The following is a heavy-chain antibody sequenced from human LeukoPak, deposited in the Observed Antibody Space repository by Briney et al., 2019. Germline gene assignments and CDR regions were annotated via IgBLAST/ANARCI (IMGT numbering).Heavy chain of an antibody. J-gene: IGHJ4*02. V-gene: IGHV1-69*05. CDR2: IIPIFGTA. D-gene: IGHD3-22*01. CDR3: AREYYYDSSGYYFFDY. CDR1: GGTFSSYA. Sequence: ASVKVSCKASGGTFSSYAISWVRQAPGQGLEWMGRIIPIFGTANYAQKFQGRVTITTDESTSTAYMELSSLRSEDTAVYYCAREYYYDSSGYYFFDYWGQGTLVTVSS.